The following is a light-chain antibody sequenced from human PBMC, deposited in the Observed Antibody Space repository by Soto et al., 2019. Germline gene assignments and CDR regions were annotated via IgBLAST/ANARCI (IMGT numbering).Light chain of an antibody. Sequence: QSALTQPASVSGSPGQSITISCTGTSSDVGGYNYVSWYQQHTGKAPKLMIYEVSNRPSGVSNRFSGSKSGNTASLTISGLQAEDEADYYCSSYTSSSTVVFGGGTKVTVL. CDR2: EVS. J-gene: IGLJ2*01. V-gene: IGLV2-14*01. CDR1: SSDVGGYNY. CDR3: SSYTSSSTVV.